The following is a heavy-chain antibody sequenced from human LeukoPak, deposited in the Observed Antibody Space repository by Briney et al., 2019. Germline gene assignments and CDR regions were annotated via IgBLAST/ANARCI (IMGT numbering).Heavy chain of an antibody. CDR1: GFTFDDYA. Sequence: PGGSLRLSCAASGFTFDDYAMHWVRQAPGKGLEWVSGISWNSGSIGYADSVKGRFIISRDNAKNSLYLQMNSLRAEDTAVYYCARLGARQMLEYWGQGTLVTVSS. CDR3: ARLGARQMLEY. J-gene: IGHJ4*02. D-gene: IGHD4-17*01. V-gene: IGHV3-9*01. CDR2: ISWNSGSI.